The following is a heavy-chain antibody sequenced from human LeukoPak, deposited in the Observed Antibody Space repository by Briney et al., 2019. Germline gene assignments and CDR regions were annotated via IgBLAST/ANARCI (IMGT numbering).Heavy chain of an antibody. D-gene: IGHD2-21*01. CDR1: GFTFTSYG. CDR3: AINGCYRGVCAFDV. V-gene: IGHV3-48*01. CDR2: I. J-gene: IGHJ3*01. Sequence: GGSLRLSCATSGFTFTSYGMNWVRQAPGKGLEWVSYIKGRFTISRGNARNALYLQMNSLRAEDTAVYYCAINGCYRGVCAFDVWGQGTMVTVSS.